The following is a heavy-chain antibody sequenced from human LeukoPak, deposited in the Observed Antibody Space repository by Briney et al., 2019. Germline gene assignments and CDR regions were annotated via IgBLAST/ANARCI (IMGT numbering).Heavy chain of an antibody. V-gene: IGHV4-59*08. J-gene: IGHJ5*02. CDR1: GGSISSYY. CDR3: ARHGTGYSSSWYPSRGFDP. Sequence: SETLSLTCTVSGGSISSYYWSWIRQPPGKGLEWIGYIYYSESTNYNPSLKSRVTISVDTSKNQFSLKLSSVTAADTAVYYCARHGTGYSSSWYPSRGFDPWGQGTLVTVSS. D-gene: IGHD6-13*01. CDR2: IYYSEST.